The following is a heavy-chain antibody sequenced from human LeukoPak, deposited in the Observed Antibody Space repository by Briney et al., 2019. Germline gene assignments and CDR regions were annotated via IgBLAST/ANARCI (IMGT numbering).Heavy chain of an antibody. CDR1: GLIFSKYW. CDR3: ARVSYYYGTGPTAV. Sequence: GGSLRLSCAASGLIFSKYWMTWVRQAPGKGLEWVASIKPDGSEKYYLDSVKGRFTISRDNARDSLYLQMNSLRAEDTAVYYCARVSYYYGTGPTAVWGQGTLVTVSS. D-gene: IGHD3-10*01. CDR2: IKPDGSEK. V-gene: IGHV3-7*04. J-gene: IGHJ4*02.